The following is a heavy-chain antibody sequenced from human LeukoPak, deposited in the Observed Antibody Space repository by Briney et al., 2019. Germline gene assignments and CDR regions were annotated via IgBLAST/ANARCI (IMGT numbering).Heavy chain of an antibody. D-gene: IGHD6-6*01. CDR2: MNPNSGNT. CDR3: ARGSWGEIAGRKSFEF. J-gene: IGHJ4*02. V-gene: IGHV1-8*01. CDR1: EYTFTSYD. Sequence: GASVTVSCKAPEYTFTSYDINWVRQATGQGLEWMGWMNPNSGNTGYAQKFQGRVTMTRVTSISTAYMELNNLTSEDTAVYYCARGSWGEIAGRKSFEFWGQGSLVTVSS.